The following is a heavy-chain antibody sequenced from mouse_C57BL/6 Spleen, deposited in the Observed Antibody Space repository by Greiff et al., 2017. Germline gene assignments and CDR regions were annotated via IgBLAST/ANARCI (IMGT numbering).Heavy chain of an antibody. Sequence: EVKLVESGGDLVKPGGSLKLSCAASGFTFSSYGMSWVRQTPDKRLEWVATISSGGSYTYYPDSVKGRFTISRDNAKNTLYLQMSSLKSEDTAMYYCARHEVLRSYWYFDVWGTGTTVTVAS. CDR3: ARHEVLRSYWYFDV. J-gene: IGHJ1*03. CDR1: GFTFSSYG. CDR2: ISSGGSYT. V-gene: IGHV5-6*01. D-gene: IGHD1-1*01.